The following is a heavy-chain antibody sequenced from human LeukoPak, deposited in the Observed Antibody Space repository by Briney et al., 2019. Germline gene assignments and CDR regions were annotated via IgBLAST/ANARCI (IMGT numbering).Heavy chain of an antibody. Sequence: GASVKVSCRVSGYTLTELSMHWVRQAPGKGLEWMGGFDPEDGETIYAQKFQGRVTMTEDTSTDTAYMELSSLRSEDTAVYYCATSPTVTDGSAFDYWGQGTLVTVSS. CDR2: FDPEDGET. J-gene: IGHJ4*02. CDR3: ATSPTVTDGSAFDY. D-gene: IGHD4-17*01. V-gene: IGHV1-24*01. CDR1: GYTLTELS.